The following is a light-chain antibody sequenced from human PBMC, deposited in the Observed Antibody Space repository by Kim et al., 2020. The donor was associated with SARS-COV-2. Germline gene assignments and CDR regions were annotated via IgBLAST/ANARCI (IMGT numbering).Light chain of an antibody. Sequence: VDLGQTVRITCKGESLRSYYATWYQQRPGQAPILVLYGKNNRPSGIPDRFSGSGSGNTASLTITGTQAGDEADYYCNSRDSNNNVVFGGGTQLTVL. CDR3: NSRDSNNNVV. CDR2: GKN. CDR1: SLRSYY. J-gene: IGLJ3*02. V-gene: IGLV3-19*01.